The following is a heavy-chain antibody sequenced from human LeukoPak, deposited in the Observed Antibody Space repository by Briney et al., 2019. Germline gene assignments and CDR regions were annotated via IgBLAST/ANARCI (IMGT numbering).Heavy chain of an antibody. CDR3: ARDLREGVFDY. J-gene: IGHJ4*02. D-gene: IGHD3-10*01. CDR2: ISSSSSYI. CDR1: GFTFSSYA. Sequence: GGSLRLSCAASGFTFSSYAMSWVRQAPGKGLEWVSSISSSSSYIYYADSVKGRFTISRDNAKNSLYLQMNSLRAEDTAVYYCARDLREGVFDYWGQGTLVTVSS. V-gene: IGHV3-21*01.